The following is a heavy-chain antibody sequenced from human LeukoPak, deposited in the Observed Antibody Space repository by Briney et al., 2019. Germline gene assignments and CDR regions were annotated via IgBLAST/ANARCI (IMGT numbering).Heavy chain of an antibody. CDR2: IDHSGNT. CDR1: SGSFSGYY. D-gene: IGHD2-15*01. J-gene: IGHJ4*02. Sequence: SETLSLTCAVYSGSFSGYYWIWIRQPPGKGLEWIGEIDHSGNTNFNPSLQSRVTMSVDPSKNQFSLELNSVTAADTAVYYCARDQGSGWGQGTLVTVSS. CDR3: ARDQGSG. V-gene: IGHV4-34*01.